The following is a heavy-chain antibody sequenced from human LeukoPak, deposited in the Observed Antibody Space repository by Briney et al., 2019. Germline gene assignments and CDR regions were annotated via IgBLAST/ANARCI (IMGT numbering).Heavy chain of an antibody. CDR2: IKRDESEK. CDR3: AKDLTGTSTYYFDY. D-gene: IGHD1-20*01. CDR1: GFMFSRYW. J-gene: IGHJ4*02. V-gene: IGHV3-7*01. Sequence: GGSLRLSCAASGFMFSRYWMSWVRQAPGKGLEWVANIKRDESEKYYVDSVKGRFTISRDNAKNSLYLQMNSLRAEDTAVYYCAKDLTGTSTYYFDYWGQGTLVTVSS.